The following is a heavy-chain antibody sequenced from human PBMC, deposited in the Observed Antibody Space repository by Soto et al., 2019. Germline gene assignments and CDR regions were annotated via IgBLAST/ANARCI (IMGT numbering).Heavy chain of an antibody. CDR1: GFTFNIAW. CDR2: RKSKTYGGII. CDR3: ATESSGGMGV. D-gene: IGHD6-6*01. Sequence: EVHLVESGGGLVKPGESLRLSCAASGFTFNIAWMSWVRLAPGRGLEWVGQRKSKTYGGIIYYAAPVKGRFTTSRDDSQNTLYLQMNSLKLEDTGIYYCATESSGGMGVLGQGTTGTVS. V-gene: IGHV3-15*01. J-gene: IGHJ6*02.